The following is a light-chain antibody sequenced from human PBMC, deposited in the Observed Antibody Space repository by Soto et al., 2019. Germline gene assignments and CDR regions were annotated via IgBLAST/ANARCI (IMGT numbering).Light chain of an antibody. V-gene: IGKV2-28*01. CDR2: LGS. CDR3: MQALQRELT. Sequence: DIVMTQSPLSLPVTPGEPASISCRSSQSLLHSNGYNYLDWYLQKPGQSPQLLIYLGSNRASGVPDRFSGSGSGTDFTLKISRVEAEDVGVYYCMQALQRELTFGGGTKVEIK. CDR1: QSLLHSNGYNY. J-gene: IGKJ4*01.